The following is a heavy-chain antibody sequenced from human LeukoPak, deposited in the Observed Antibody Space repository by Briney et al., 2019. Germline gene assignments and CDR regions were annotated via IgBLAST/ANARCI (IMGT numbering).Heavy chain of an antibody. D-gene: IGHD5-12*01. Sequence: PSETLSLTCTVSGGSISSGSYYWSWIRQPPGKGLEWIGEINHSGSTNYNPSLKSRVTISVDTSKNQFSLKLSSVTAADTAVYYCASAEEGWLYYFDYWGQGTLVTVSS. CDR3: ASAEEGWLYYFDY. CDR2: INHSGST. V-gene: IGHV4-39*07. CDR1: GGSISSGSYY. J-gene: IGHJ4*02.